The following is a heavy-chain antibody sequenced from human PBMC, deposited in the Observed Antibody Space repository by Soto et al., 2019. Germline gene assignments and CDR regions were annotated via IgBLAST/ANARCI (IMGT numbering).Heavy chain of an antibody. CDR3: ARETGTYYYDSSGYYVFDY. V-gene: IGHV1-18*01. CDR2: ISAYNGNT. J-gene: IGHJ4*02. D-gene: IGHD3-22*01. Sequence: GASVKVSCKASGGTFSSYTISWVRQAPGQGLEWMGWISAYNGNTNYAQKLQGRVTMTTDTSTSTAYMELRSLRSDDTAVYYCARETGTYYYDSSGYYVFDYWGQGTLVTVSS. CDR1: GGTFSSYT.